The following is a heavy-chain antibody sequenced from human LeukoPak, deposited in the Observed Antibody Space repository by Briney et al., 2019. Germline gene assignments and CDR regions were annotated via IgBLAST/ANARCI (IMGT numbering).Heavy chain of an antibody. J-gene: IGHJ6*03. CDR1: GFTFSSYG. CDR2: IRYDGSNK. D-gene: IGHD2-15*01. V-gene: IGHV3-30*02. CDR3: ARTGYCSGGSCYWPLYYYYMDV. Sequence: GGSLRLSCAASGFTFSSYGIHWVRQAPGKGLEWVAFIRYDGSNKYYADSVKGRFTISRDNSKNTLYLQMNSLRAEDTAVYYCARTGYCSGGSCYWPLYYYYMDVWGKGTTVTVSS.